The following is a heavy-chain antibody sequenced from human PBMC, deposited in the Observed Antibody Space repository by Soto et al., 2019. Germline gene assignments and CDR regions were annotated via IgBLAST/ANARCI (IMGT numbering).Heavy chain of an antibody. J-gene: IGHJ6*02. V-gene: IGHV4-34*01. CDR1: GGSFSGYY. Sequence: QVQLQQWGAGLLKPSETLSLTCAVYGGSFSGYYWSWIRQPPGKGLEWIGEINHSGSTNYNPSLTSRVTISVDTSKNQFSLKLSSVTAADTAVYYCARPLITVTPYGMDVWGQGTTVTVSS. CDR2: INHSGST. D-gene: IGHD4-4*01. CDR3: ARPLITVTPYGMDV.